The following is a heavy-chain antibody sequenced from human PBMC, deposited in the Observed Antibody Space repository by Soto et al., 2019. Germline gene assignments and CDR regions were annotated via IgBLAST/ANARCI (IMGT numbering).Heavy chain of an antibody. CDR2: INPSGCST. D-gene: IGHD2-2*01. CDR1: GYTFTSYY. Sequence: ASVKVYCKASGYTFTSYYMHWVRQAPGQVLEWMGIINPSGCSTSYAQKFQGRVTMTRDTSTSTVYMELSSLRSEDTAVYYCARGFGCSSTSCRVNHYYYYGMDVWGQGTTVTVSS. J-gene: IGHJ6*02. V-gene: IGHV1-46*01. CDR3: ARGFGCSSTSCRVNHYYYYGMDV.